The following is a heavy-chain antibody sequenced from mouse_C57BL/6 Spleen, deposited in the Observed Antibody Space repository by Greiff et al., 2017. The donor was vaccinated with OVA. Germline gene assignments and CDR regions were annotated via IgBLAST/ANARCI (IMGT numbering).Heavy chain of an antibody. V-gene: IGHV1-55*01. Sequence: QVQLQQPGAELVKPRASVKMSCKASGYTFTSYWITWVKQRPGQGLEWIGDIYPGSGSTNYNEKFKSKATLTVDTSSSTAYMQLSSLTSEDSAVYYCARGGGNYPYAMDYWGQGTSVTVSS. CDR2: IYPGSGST. CDR3: ARGGGNYPYAMDY. D-gene: IGHD2-1*01. J-gene: IGHJ4*01. CDR1: GYTFTSYW.